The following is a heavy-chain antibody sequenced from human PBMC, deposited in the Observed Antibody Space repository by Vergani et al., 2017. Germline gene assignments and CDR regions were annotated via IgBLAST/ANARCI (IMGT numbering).Heavy chain of an antibody. Sequence: EVQLVESGGGLVQPGRSLRLSCAASGLTFDDYAMHWVRQAPGKGLEWVSGISWNSGNIGYADSVKGRFTISRDNSKNTLYLQMNSLRAEDTAVYYCARTSSGWYTGGFDYWGQGTLVTVSS. CDR3: ARTSSGWYTGGFDY. J-gene: IGHJ4*02. CDR1: GLTFDDYA. V-gene: IGHV3-9*01. D-gene: IGHD6-19*01. CDR2: ISWNSGNI.